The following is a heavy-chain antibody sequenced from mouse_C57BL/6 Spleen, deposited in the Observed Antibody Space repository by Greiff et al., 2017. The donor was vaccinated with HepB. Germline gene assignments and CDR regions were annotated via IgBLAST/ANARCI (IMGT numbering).Heavy chain of an antibody. D-gene: IGHD3-1*01. CDR3: ARGLGNGPFAY. J-gene: IGHJ3*01. Sequence: QVQLQQSGPELVKPGASVKISCKASGYAFSSSWMNWVKQRPGKGLEWIGRIYPGDGNTKYTGKFKGKATLTADKSSSTAYMQLSSLSSEDSAVYFCARGLGNGPFAYWGQGTLVTVSA. V-gene: IGHV1-82*01. CDR2: IYPGDGNT. CDR1: GYAFSSSW.